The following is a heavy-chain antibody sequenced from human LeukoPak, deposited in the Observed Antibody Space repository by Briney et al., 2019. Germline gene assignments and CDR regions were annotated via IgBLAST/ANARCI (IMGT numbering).Heavy chain of an antibody. CDR2: INHSGST. CDR3: ARGQNITIGLVGARDATTVFDY. D-gene: IGHD3-10*01. J-gene: IGHJ4*02. Sequence: PSETLSLTCTVSGGSFSGYYWSWIRQPPGKGLEWIGEINHSGSTNYNPSLKSRVTISVDTSKNQFSLKLSSVTAADTAVYYCARGQNITIGLVGARDATTVFDYWGQGTLVTVSS. V-gene: IGHV4-34*01. CDR1: GGSFSGYY.